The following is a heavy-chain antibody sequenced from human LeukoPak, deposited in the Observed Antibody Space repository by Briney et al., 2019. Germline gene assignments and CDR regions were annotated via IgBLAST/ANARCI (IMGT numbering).Heavy chain of an antibody. CDR3: AREQTRGYYCFDY. D-gene: IGHD3-3*01. V-gene: IGHV1-69*13. J-gene: IGHJ4*02. CDR1: GGTFSSYA. CDR2: IIPIFGTA. Sequence: SVKVSCKASGGTFSSYAISWVRQAPGQGLEWMGGIIPIFGTANYEQKFQGRVTITADESTSTAYMELSSLRSEDTAVYYCAREQTRGYYCFDYWGQGTLVTVSS.